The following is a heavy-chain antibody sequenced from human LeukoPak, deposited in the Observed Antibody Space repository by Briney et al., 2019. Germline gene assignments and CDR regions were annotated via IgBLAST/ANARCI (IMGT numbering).Heavy chain of an antibody. CDR2: IYTNDGSA. Sequence: GSVKVSCKASGYTFTSYYLHWVRQAPGQRPEWMGIIYTNDGSARYAQKFQGRVTMTRDTSTGTVYMELSSLSSDDTAVYYCARARAAAGAQYFQHWGQGTLVSASS. V-gene: IGHV1-46*01. D-gene: IGHD6-13*01. CDR3: ARARAAAGAQYFQH. CDR1: GYTFTSYY. J-gene: IGHJ1*01.